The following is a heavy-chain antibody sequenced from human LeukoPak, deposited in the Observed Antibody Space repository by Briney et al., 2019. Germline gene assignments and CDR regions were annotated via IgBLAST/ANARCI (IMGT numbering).Heavy chain of an antibody. CDR2: IWYDGSNK. V-gene: IGHV3-33*01. Sequence: GGSLRLSCAASGFTFSSYGMHWVRQAPGKGLEWVAVIWYDGSNKYYADSVKGRFTIPRDNSKNTLYLQMNSLRAEDTAVYYCARDRLAAAAAWFDPWGQGTLVTVSS. CDR1: GFTFSSYG. D-gene: IGHD6-13*01. CDR3: ARDRLAAAAAWFDP. J-gene: IGHJ5*02.